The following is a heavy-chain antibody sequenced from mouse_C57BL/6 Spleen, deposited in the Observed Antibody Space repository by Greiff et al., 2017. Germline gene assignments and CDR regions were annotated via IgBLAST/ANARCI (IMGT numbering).Heavy chain of an antibody. CDR2: IDPETGGT. V-gene: IGHV1-15*01. CDR3: TRTILPRGFAY. Sequence: VQLQQSGAELVRPGASVTLSCKASGYTFTDYEMHWVKQTPVHGLEWIGAIDPETGGTAYNQKFKGKAILTADKSSSTAYMELRSLTSEDSAVYYCTRTILPRGFAYWGQGTLVTVSA. CDR1: GYTFTDYE. J-gene: IGHJ3*01.